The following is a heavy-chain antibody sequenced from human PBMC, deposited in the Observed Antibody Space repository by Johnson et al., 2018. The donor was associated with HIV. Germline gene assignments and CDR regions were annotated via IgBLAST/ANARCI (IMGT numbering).Heavy chain of an antibody. D-gene: IGHD3-10*01. CDR1: GFTFGDYA. CDR2: IRGAGNST. Sequence: EVQLVESGGGLVQPGRSLRLSCAASGFTFGDYAMHWVRQAPGKGLEWVAGIRGAGNSTYYADSVKGRFTISRDNTKNTLYVQMNSLRAEDTAVYYCAGQVWGLWLGADAFDIWGQGTMVTVSS. V-gene: IGHV3-23*04. J-gene: IGHJ3*02. CDR3: AGQVWGLWLGADAFDI.